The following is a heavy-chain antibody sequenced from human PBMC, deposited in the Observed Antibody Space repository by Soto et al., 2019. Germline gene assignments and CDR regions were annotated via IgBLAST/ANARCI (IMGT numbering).Heavy chain of an antibody. CDR3: ARATSGWYKDAFDI. V-gene: IGHV3-30-3*01. J-gene: IGHJ3*02. Sequence: LSCAPSGFTLSSYAMHWVRQDPGKGLEWVAVISYDGSNKYYADSVKGRFTISRDNSKNTLYLQMNSLRPEDTAVYYCARATSGWYKDAFDIWGQGTMVTVSS. D-gene: IGHD6-19*01. CDR2: ISYDGSNK. CDR1: GFTLSSYA.